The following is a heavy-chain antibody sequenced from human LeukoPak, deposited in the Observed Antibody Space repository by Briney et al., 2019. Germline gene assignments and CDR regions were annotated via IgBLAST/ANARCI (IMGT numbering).Heavy chain of an antibody. V-gene: IGHV1-2*02. CDR1: GYTFTDHH. D-gene: IGHD6-19*01. Sequence: GASVKVSCKASGYTFTDHHMHWVRQAPGQGLEWMGWIHPNSGDTNYAQKFQGRVTMTRDTSISTAYMELSRLRSDDTAVYYCASSSSGWYRYMDVWGKGTTVTVSS. J-gene: IGHJ6*03. CDR3: ASSSSGWYRYMDV. CDR2: IHPNSGDT.